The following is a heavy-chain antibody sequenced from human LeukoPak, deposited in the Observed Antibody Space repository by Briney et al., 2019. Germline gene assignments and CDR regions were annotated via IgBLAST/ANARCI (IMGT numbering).Heavy chain of an antibody. D-gene: IGHD3-3*01. CDR1: GGSISSGGYY. CDR3: ARAARSGYYTDY. J-gene: IGHJ4*02. V-gene: IGHV4-31*03. Sequence: PSETLSLTCTVSGGSISSGGYYWSWIRRHPGKGLEWIGYIYYSGSTYYNPSLKSRVTISVDTSKNQFSLKLSSVTAADTAVYYCARAARSGYYTDYWGQGTLVTVSS. CDR2: IYYSGST.